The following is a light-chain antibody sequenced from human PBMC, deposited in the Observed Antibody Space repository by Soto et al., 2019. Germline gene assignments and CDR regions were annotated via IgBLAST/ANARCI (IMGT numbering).Light chain of an antibody. CDR3: QQRSNSVT. Sequence: PGERATLSCRASQSVSSNFLAWYQPKPGQAPRLLIYGASNRATGIPDRFSGTGSETDFTPTISSLEPEDFAVYYCQQRSNSVTFGQGTRLEIK. J-gene: IGKJ5*01. V-gene: IGKV3D-20*02. CDR1: QSVSSNF. CDR2: GAS.